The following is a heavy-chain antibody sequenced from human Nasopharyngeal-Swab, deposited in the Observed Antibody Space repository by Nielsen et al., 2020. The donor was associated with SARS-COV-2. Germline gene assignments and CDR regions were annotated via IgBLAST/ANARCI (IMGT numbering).Heavy chain of an antibody. Sequence: GESLKISCAASGFTFDDYGMSWVRQAPGKGQEWVSGINWNGGSTGYADSVKGRFTISRDNAKNSLYLQMNSLRAEDTALYHCASFDILTGYLAYWGQGTLVTVSS. D-gene: IGHD3-9*01. V-gene: IGHV3-20*01. CDR2: INWNGGST. CDR3: ASFDILTGYLAY. CDR1: GFTFDDYG. J-gene: IGHJ4*02.